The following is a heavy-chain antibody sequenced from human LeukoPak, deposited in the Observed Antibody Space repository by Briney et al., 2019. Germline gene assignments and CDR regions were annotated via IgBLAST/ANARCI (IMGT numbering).Heavy chain of an antibody. V-gene: IGHV3-7*04. CDR2: QDGSEK. D-gene: IGHD6-19*01. CDR3: ARVSSGWYDYYGMDV. Sequence: QDGSEKYYVDSVKGRFTISRDNAKNSLYLQMNSLRAEDTAVYYCARVSSGWYDYYGMDVWGQGTTVTVSS. J-gene: IGHJ6*02.